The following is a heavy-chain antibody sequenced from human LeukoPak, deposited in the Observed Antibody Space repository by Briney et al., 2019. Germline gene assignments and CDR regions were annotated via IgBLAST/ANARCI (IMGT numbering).Heavy chain of an antibody. CDR2: IKQDGSEK. D-gene: IGHD2-15*01. J-gene: IGHJ4*02. CDR1: GFIFSGSA. Sequence: GGSLTLSCAASGFIFSGSAMNWVRQAPGKGLEWVANIKQDGSEKYYVDSVKGRFVVSRDNAKNSLYLQMNSLGAEDTAVYYCARGIVVPGIDYWGQGTLVTVSS. CDR3: ARGIVVPGIDY. V-gene: IGHV3-7*01.